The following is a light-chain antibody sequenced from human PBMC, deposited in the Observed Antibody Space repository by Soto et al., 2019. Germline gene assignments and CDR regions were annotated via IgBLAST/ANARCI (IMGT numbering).Light chain of an antibody. CDR1: QSVNNNF. CDR2: GAS. Sequence: EIVLTQSPGTLSLSPGERATLSCRASQSVNNNFLAWYQQKPGQAPRLLIYGASTRATGIPDRFSGSGSGTDFTLTISRLETEDFAVYYCQKYGSSQYTFAKGTQPEIK. J-gene: IGKJ2*01. CDR3: QKYGSSQYT. V-gene: IGKV3-20*01.